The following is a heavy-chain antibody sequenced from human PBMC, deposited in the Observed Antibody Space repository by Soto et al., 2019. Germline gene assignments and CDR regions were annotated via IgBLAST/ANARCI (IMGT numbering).Heavy chain of an antibody. CDR1: GFTFSSYA. D-gene: IGHD1-7*01. V-gene: IGHV3-30-3*01. CDR2: ISYDGSNK. J-gene: IGHJ4*02. CDR3: ARDPIISQELYYFDY. Sequence: GGSLRLSCAASGFTFSSYAMHWVRQAPGKGLEWVAVISYDGSNKYYADSVKGRFTISRDNSKNTLYLQMNSLRAEDTAVYYCARDPIISQELYYFDYWGQGTLVTVSS.